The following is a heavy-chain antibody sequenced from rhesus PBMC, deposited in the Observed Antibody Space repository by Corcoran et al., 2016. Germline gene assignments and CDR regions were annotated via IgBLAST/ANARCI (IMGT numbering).Heavy chain of an antibody. V-gene: IGHV3S16*01. CDR3: TRLGPLGYYFDY. D-gene: IGHD3-34*01. CDR2: ICSASSYI. Sequence: EVQLVESGGGLVQPGGSLRLSCAASGFTFSDYYMSWVRQAPGRGLDWVSSICSASSYIYYADSVKGRYTISRDNAKNSLSLQMNSLKTEDTAVYYCTRLGPLGYYFDYWGQGVLVTVSS. CDR1: GFTFSDYY. J-gene: IGHJ4*01.